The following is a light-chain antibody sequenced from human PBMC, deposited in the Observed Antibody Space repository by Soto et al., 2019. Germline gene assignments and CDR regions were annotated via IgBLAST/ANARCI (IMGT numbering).Light chain of an antibody. CDR3: QQYNNWLAIT. V-gene: IGKV3D-15*01. J-gene: IGKJ5*01. CDR1: QSISRI. Sequence: EIVLTQSPATLSVSPGERATLSCRASQSISRILAWYQQRPGQAPRLLIYGASTLATGIPARFSGSGSGTDFTLTISSLQHEDFAADYCQQYNNWLAITFGQGTRLEIK. CDR2: GAS.